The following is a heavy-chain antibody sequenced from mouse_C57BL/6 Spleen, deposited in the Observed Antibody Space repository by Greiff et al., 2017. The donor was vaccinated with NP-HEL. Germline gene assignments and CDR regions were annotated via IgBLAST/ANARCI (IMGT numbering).Heavy chain of an antibody. Sequence: EVQLQQSGPGLVKPSQSLSLTCSVTGYSITSGYYWNWIRQFPGNKLEWMGYISYDGSNNYNPSLKNRISITRDTSKNQFFLKLNSVTTEDTATYYCARGIYSNHMDYWGQGTSVTVSS. CDR1: GYSITSGYY. CDR3: ARGIYSNHMDY. V-gene: IGHV3-6*01. D-gene: IGHD2-5*01. CDR2: ISYDGSN. J-gene: IGHJ4*01.